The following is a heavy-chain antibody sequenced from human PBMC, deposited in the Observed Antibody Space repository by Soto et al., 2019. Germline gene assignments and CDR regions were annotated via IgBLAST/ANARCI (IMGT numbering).Heavy chain of an antibody. CDR1: GYTFTGYY. CDR3: ARGDSGYSSHIGVVPAAIHYYGMDV. V-gene: IGHV1-2*04. Sequence: SSVKVSCKASGYTFTGYYMHWVRQAPGQGLEWMGWINPNSGGTNYAQKFQGWVTVTRDTSISTAYMELSRLRSDDTAVYSCARGDSGYSSHIGVVPAAIHYYGMDVWGQGTTVTVSS. CDR2: INPNSGGT. D-gene: IGHD2-2*01. J-gene: IGHJ6*02.